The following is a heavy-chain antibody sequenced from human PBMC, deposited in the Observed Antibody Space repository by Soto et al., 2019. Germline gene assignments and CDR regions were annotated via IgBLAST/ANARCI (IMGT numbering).Heavy chain of an antibody. CDR1: GYTFTSYG. J-gene: IGHJ6*02. V-gene: IGHV1-18*04. Sequence: ASVKVSCKASGYTFTSYGISWVRQAPGQGLEWMGWVSAYNGNTNYAQKLQGRVTMTTDTSTSTAYMELRSLRSDDTAVYYCARHCSGGSCLYYYGMDVWGQGTTVTVSS. D-gene: IGHD2-15*01. CDR3: ARHCSGGSCLYYYGMDV. CDR2: VSAYNGNT.